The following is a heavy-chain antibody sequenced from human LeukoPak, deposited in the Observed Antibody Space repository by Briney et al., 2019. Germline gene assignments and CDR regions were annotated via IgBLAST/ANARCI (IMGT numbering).Heavy chain of an antibody. CDR3: AKGPTNKSGDPAENHCDH. V-gene: IGHV3-9*01. CDR2: ITWNSGIM. D-gene: IGHD2-21*02. Sequence: PGRSLRLSCAASGFTFGDYAMHWVRQAPGEGLEWVSGITWNSGIMGYADSVKGRFAISRDSAKSSLYLQMTSLRTEETAFYYFAKGPTNKSGDPAENHCDHGGQGPRVPVSS. J-gene: IGHJ4*02. CDR1: GFTFGDYA.